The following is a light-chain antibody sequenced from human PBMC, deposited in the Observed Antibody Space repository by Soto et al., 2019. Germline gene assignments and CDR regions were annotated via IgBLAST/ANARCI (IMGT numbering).Light chain of an antibody. CDR3: QQYGSSPRT. CDR2: GAS. J-gene: IGKJ1*01. V-gene: IGKV3-20*01. CDR1: QSISSNY. Sequence: EIVLTQSPGTLSMSPGERATLSCRASQSISSNYLAWYQQKPGQAPRLLIYGASSRATGIPDRFSGSGSGTVFNLNISRLEAEDFAVYSCQQYGSSPRTFGQGTKVEFK.